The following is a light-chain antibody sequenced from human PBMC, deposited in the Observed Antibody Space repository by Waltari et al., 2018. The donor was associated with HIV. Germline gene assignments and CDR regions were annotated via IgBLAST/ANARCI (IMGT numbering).Light chain of an antibody. V-gene: IGKV3-11*01. CDR1: QSISKY. CDR2: DVS. CDR3: HFRSKWLT. J-gene: IGKJ4*01. Sequence: EILLNQSPDTLSLSPGERATLSCRASQSISKYFGWYQQKSGQPPRLLIYDVSNRATGIPASFSGSGSGTDFTLTSSSLEPEDFAVYYCHFRSKWLTFGGRTKVESK.